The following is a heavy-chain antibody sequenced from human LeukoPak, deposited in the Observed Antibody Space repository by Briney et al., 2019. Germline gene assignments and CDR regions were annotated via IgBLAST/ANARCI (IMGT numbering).Heavy chain of an antibody. D-gene: IGHD6-19*01. CDR2: VYYTGST. V-gene: IGHV4-59*01. CDR1: GGSISSYY. Sequence: SETLSLTCTVSGGSISSYYWSWIRQPPGKGLEWIGYVYYTGSTNYNPSLKSRVTISVDTSKNQFSLRLSSVTAADTAVYYCASRTIAVAGTFDYWGQGTLVTVSS. J-gene: IGHJ4*02. CDR3: ASRTIAVAGTFDY.